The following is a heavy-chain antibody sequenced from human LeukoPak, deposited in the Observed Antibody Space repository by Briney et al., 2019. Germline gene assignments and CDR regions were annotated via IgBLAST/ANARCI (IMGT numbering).Heavy chain of an antibody. CDR1: SGSFSGYY. CDR2: INHSGST. D-gene: IGHD3-22*01. Sequence: SETLSLTCAVYSGSFSGYYWSWIRQPPGKGLEWIGEINHSGSTNYNPSLKSRVTISVDTSKNQFSLKLSSVTAADTAVYYCARVDYYDSSGYYYHDYWGQGTLVSVS. CDR3: ARVDYYDSSGYYYHDY. J-gene: IGHJ4*02. V-gene: IGHV4-34*01.